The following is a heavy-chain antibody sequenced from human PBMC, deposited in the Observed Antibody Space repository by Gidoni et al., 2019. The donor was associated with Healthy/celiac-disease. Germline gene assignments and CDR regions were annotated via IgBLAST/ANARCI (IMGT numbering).Heavy chain of an antibody. D-gene: IGHD3-10*01. CDR2: IYYSGST. V-gene: IGHV4-39*02. CDR1: GGPIRRSSYY. J-gene: IGHJ4*02. CDR3: ARENITMVQGVIDY. Sequence: QLQLQESGPGLVKPSETLSLTCTVSGGPIRRSSYYWGWIRQPPGKGLEWIGSIYYSGSTYYNPSLKSRGTISVDTSKNQFSLKLSSVTAADTAVYYCARENITMVQGVIDYWGQGTLVTVSS.